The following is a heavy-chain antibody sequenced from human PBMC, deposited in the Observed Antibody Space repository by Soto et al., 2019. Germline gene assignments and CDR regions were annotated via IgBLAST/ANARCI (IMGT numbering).Heavy chain of an antibody. D-gene: IGHD6-19*01. CDR2: IYHIGSP. CDR1: GRPVSSGGYY. V-gene: IGHV4-31*03. Sequence: QVQLQESGPGLVKPSQTLSLTCTVSGRPVSSGGYYWTWIRQFPGKGLEWIGYIYHIGSPSYNPSLNSRISMSLDASKNQFSLNLTSVTAADTAIYSCVRDTALESSGHWFDSCGQGTLVTVSS. CDR3: VRDTALESSGHWFDS. J-gene: IGHJ5*01.